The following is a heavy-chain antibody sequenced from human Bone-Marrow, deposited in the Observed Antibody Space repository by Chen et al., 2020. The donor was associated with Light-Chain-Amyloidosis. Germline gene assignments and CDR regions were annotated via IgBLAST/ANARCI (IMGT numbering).Heavy chain of an antibody. J-gene: IGHJ6*02. CDR3: ARGEVTTSFYYYGMDV. CDR1: GYTFTGYY. D-gene: IGHD4-17*01. V-gene: IGHV1-2*04. Sequence: QVQLVQSGAEVKKPGASVKVSCKASGYTFTGYYMHWVRQAPGQGLEWMGWINPNSGGTNYAQKFQGWVTMTRDTSISTGYMELSRLRSDDTAVYYCARGEVTTSFYYYGMDVWGQGTTVTVSS. CDR2: INPNSGGT.